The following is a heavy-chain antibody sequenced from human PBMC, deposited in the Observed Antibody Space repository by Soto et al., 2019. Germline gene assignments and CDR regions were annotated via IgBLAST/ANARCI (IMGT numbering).Heavy chain of an antibody. CDR2: IGESGTPT. CDR1: GFTFSSYA. CDR3: ARYIPGVRYYGMDV. Sequence: EVQLLESGGGLVQPGGSLRLSCAASGFTFSSYAMNWVPQAPGKGLEWVSLIGESGTPTYYADSVKGRFTISRDNSGNTLFLEMYSLRAEDTAVYYCARYIPGVRYYGMDVWGQGTTVTVSS. D-gene: IGHD2-2*01. V-gene: IGHV3-23*01. J-gene: IGHJ6*02.